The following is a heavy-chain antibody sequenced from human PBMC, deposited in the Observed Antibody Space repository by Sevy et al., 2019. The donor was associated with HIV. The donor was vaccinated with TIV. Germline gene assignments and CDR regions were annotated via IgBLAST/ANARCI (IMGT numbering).Heavy chain of an antibody. Sequence: GGSLRLSCAASGFTVGSNYMSWVRQAPGKGLEWVSIIYSGVTTSYADSVKGRFTISRDNSKNKLYLQMNSLRAEDTDVYYCARVSVYYYDSSGYYTTGNAFDIWGQGTMVTVSS. CDR3: ARVSVYYYDSSGYYTTGNAFDI. J-gene: IGHJ3*02. D-gene: IGHD3-22*01. CDR2: IYSGVTT. V-gene: IGHV3-53*01. CDR1: GFTVGSNY.